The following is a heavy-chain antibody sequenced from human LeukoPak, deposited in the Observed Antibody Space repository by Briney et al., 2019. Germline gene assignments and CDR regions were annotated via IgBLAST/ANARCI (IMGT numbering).Heavy chain of an antibody. Sequence: PSETLSLTCSVSGGSISSSSYYWSWIRQPPGKGLEWIGEINHSGSTNYNPSLKSRVTISVDTSKNQFSLKLSSVTAADTAVYYCASSPAAVSSNWFDPWGQGTLVTVSS. V-gene: IGHV4-39*07. D-gene: IGHD6-13*01. CDR3: ASSPAAVSSNWFDP. CDR2: INHSGST. J-gene: IGHJ5*02. CDR1: GGSISSSSYY.